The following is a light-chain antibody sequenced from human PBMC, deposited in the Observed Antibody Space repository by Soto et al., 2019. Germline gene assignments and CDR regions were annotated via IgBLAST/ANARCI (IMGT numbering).Light chain of an antibody. Sequence: DFVMTQSPDSVAVSLGERATINCKSSQSVLSNNKNYLAWFXQKQGQXXRXAIFWASTREFGVPDRFSGSGSGTDLTLTISSLQAEDLEVYYGQQYHSDPITFGQGTRLEIK. CDR3: QQYHSDPIT. CDR1: QSVLSNNKNY. J-gene: IGKJ5*01. CDR2: WAS. V-gene: IGKV4-1*01.